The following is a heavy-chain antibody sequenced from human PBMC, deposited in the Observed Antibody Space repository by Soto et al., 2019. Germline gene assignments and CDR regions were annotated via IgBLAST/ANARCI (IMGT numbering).Heavy chain of an antibody. CDR1: GFTFSKYW. D-gene: IGHD4-17*01. CDR2: IKQDGSEK. Sequence: EVQLVESGGGLVQPGGSLRLSCAASGFTFSKYWMSWVRQAPGKGLEWVANIKQDGSEKYYVDSVKGRFTISRDNAKISLYLQMNSLRVEDTAVYYCARAEEDYGGVDYFDYWGQGTLVTVSS. V-gene: IGHV3-7*05. J-gene: IGHJ4*02. CDR3: ARAEEDYGGVDYFDY.